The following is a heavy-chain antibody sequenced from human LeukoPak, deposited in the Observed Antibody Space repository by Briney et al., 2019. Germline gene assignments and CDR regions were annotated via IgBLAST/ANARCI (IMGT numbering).Heavy chain of an antibody. V-gene: IGHV3-53*01. Sequence: GGSLRLSCAASGFTVSSNYMSWVRQAPGKGLEWVSVIYSGGSTYYADSVKGRFTISRDNSKNTLFLQMNSLRAEDTAVYYCARSYYYDSSGYYVYWGQGTLVTVSS. D-gene: IGHD3-22*01. CDR3: ARSYYYDSSGYYVY. J-gene: IGHJ4*02. CDR1: GFTVSSNY. CDR2: IYSGGST.